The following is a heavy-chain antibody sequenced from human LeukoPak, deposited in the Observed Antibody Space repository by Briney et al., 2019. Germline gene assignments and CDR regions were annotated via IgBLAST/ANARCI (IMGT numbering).Heavy chain of an antibody. CDR1: GGSISSYY. CDR2: INTSGST. V-gene: IGHV4-4*07. D-gene: IGHD4-17*01. J-gene: IGHJ6*02. Sequence: SETLSLTCTVSGGSISSYYWSWIRQPAGKGLEWIGRINTSGSTNYNPSLKSRVTMSVDTSKNQFSLKLSSVTAADTAVYYCARGGTVTLYYYYGMDVWGQGTTVTVSS. CDR3: ARGGTVTLYYYYGMDV.